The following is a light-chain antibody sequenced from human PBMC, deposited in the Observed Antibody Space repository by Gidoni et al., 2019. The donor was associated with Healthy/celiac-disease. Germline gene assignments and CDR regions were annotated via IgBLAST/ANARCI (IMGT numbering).Light chain of an antibody. J-gene: IGKJ5*01. CDR3: QQYGSSRSIT. CDR2: GAS. V-gene: IGKV3-20*01. CDR1: QSVSSSY. Sequence: EIVLTQSPVTLSLSPGERATLSCRASQSVSSSYLAWYQQKPGQAPRLLIYGASSRATGIPDRFSGSGSGTDFTLTISSLEPEDFAVYYCQQYGSSRSITFGQGTRLEIK.